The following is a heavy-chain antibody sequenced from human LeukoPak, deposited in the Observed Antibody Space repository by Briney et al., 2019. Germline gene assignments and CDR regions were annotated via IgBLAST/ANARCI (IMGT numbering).Heavy chain of an antibody. J-gene: IGHJ4*02. Sequence: GGSLRLSCAASRFTFSSYAMSWVGQAPGNGVEWVSAISGSGGSTYYADSVRGRFTISRDNTKSTLYLQMNSRRAEDTAVYYCAKLRTARDYWGQGTLVTVSS. D-gene: IGHD1/OR15-1a*01. CDR2: ISGSGGST. V-gene: IGHV3-23*01. CDR3: AKLRTARDY. CDR1: RFTFSSYA.